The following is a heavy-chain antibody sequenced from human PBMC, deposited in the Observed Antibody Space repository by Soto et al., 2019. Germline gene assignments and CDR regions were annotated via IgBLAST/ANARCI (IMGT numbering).Heavy chain of an antibody. CDR1: GFTFSSNA. Sequence: LRLSCAASGFTFSSNAMTWVRRAPWKGLEWVSVITNTGGDTLYADSVKGRFTMSRDNSKNILYLQMNSLRAEDTAIYYCARASGESYPGSRVFDSWGQGTRVTVS. J-gene: IGHJ4*02. CDR3: ARASGESYPGSRVFDS. V-gene: IGHV3-23*01. CDR2: ITNTGGDT. D-gene: IGHD3-10*01.